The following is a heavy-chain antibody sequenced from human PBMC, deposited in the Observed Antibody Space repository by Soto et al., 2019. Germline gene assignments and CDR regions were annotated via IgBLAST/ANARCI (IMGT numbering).Heavy chain of an antibody. CDR1: GFTFSSYS. J-gene: IGHJ4*02. CDR2: ISYDGSNK. V-gene: IGHV3-30*03. CDR3: ARDTRWDTAMAANIDY. D-gene: IGHD5-18*01. Sequence: PGGSLRLSCAASGFTFSSYSMNWVRQAPGKGLEWVAVISYDGSNKYYADSVKGRFTVSRDNSKNTLYLQMNSLRAEDTAVYYCARDTRWDTAMAANIDYWGQGTLVTVSS.